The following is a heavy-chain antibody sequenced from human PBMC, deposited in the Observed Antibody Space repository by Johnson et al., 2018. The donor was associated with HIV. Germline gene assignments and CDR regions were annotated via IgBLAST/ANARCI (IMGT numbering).Heavy chain of an antibody. J-gene: IGHJ3*01. CDR3: AKGEAQEGWIQLWSYAFDF. CDR2: IGNDGSKK. D-gene: IGHD5-18*01. V-gene: IGHV3-30*02. CDR1: GFSFSNYG. Sequence: QVQLVESGGGVVQPGRSLRLSCEASGFSFSNYGMHWVRQAPGKGLEWVAFIGNDGSKKYYVDSVKGRFTISRDNSRNTLSLHMTNLRTEETAVYYCAKGEAQEGWIQLWSYAFDFWGRGTMVTVSP.